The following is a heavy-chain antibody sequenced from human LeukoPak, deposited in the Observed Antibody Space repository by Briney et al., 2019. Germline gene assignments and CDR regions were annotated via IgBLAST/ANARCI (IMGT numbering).Heavy chain of an antibody. V-gene: IGHV3-48*01. J-gene: IGHJ6*03. D-gene: IGHD2-15*01. CDR2: ISSSSSTI. CDR1: GFTFSSYS. CDR3: ARVEDYYYYMDV. Sequence: PGGSLRLSCAASGFTFSSYSMNWVRQAPGKGLEWVSYISSSSSTIYYADSVKGRFTISRDNAKNPLYLQMNSLRAEDTALYYCARVEDYYYYMDVWGKGTTVTVSS.